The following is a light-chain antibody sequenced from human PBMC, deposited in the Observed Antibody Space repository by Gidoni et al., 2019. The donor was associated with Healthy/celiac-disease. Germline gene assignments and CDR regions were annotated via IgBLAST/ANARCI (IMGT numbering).Light chain of an antibody. Sequence: DIQMTQSPSSLSASVGDRVTITCRASQSISSYLNWYQQKPGKAPKLLIYDASSLQSGVPARFSGSGSGTDFTLTISSPQPEDFATYYCQQSYSTLFTFGPGTKVDIK. CDR2: DAS. CDR3: QQSYSTLFT. J-gene: IGKJ3*01. CDR1: QSISSY. V-gene: IGKV1-39*01.